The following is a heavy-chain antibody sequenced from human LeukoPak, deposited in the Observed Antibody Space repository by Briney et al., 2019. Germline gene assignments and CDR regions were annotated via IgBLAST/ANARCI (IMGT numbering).Heavy chain of an antibody. CDR1: GGTFSSYA. Sequence: GASVKVSCKASGGTFSSYAISWVRQAPGQGLEWMGGIIPIFGTANYAQKFQGRVTITTDESTSTAYMELSSLRSEDTAVYYCATNGELEPDGGNWFDTWGQGTLVTVSS. CDR3: ATNGELEPDGGNWFDT. CDR2: IIPIFGTA. J-gene: IGHJ5*02. V-gene: IGHV1-69*05. D-gene: IGHD1-1*01.